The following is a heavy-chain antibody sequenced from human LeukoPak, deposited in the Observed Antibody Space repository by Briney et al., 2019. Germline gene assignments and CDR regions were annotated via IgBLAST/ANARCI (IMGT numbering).Heavy chain of an antibody. J-gene: IGHJ5*02. D-gene: IGHD4-17*01. Sequence: SETLSLTCAVYGGSLSGYYWSWIRQPPGKGLEWIGEINHSGSTNYNPSLKSRVTISVDTSKNQFSLKLSSVTAADTAVYYCATAGVYGDYGWFDPWGQGTLVTVSS. V-gene: IGHV4-34*01. CDR1: GGSLSGYY. CDR3: ATAGVYGDYGWFDP. CDR2: INHSGST.